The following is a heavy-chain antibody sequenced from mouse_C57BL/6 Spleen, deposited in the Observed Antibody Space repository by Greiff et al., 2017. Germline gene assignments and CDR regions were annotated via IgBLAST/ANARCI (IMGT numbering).Heavy chain of an antibody. Sequence: VQLQQPGAELVKPGASVKLSCKASGYTFTSYWMQWVKQRPGQGLEWIGEIDPSDSYTNYNQKFKGKATLTVDTSSSTAYMQLNSLTSEDSAVYYCAGGAYFDVWGTGTTVTVSS. CDR3: AGGAYFDV. CDR2: IDPSDSYT. V-gene: IGHV1-50*01. J-gene: IGHJ1*03. CDR1: GYTFTSYW. D-gene: IGHD1-1*02.